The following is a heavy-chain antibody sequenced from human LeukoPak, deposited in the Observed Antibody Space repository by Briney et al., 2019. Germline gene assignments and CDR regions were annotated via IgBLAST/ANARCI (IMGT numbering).Heavy chain of an antibody. J-gene: IGHJ4*02. V-gene: IGHV3-33*08. CDR3: ARDCSSTRCIDY. CDR1: GFTFSSYA. CDR2: IWYDGSNK. D-gene: IGHD2-2*01. Sequence: GGSLRLSCAASGFTFSSYAMHWVRQAPGKGLEWVAVIWYDGSNKYYADSVKGRFTISRDNSKNTLYLQMNSLRAEDTAVYYCARDCSSTRCIDYWGQGTLVTVSS.